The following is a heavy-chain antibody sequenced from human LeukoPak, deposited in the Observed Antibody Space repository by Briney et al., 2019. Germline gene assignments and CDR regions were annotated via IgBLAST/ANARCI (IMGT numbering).Heavy chain of an antibody. CDR2: ISGSDYST. V-gene: IGHV3-23*01. Sequence: HPGGSLRLSCAASGFTLSSYAMSWVRQAPGKGLEWVSGISGSDYSTYYADSVKGRFTISRDNSKNTLFLQLHNLRVEDTALYYCARDLHYYVAMDVWGQGTTVTVSS. D-gene: IGHD3-10*02. J-gene: IGHJ6*02. CDR3: ARDLHYYVAMDV. CDR1: GFTLSSYA.